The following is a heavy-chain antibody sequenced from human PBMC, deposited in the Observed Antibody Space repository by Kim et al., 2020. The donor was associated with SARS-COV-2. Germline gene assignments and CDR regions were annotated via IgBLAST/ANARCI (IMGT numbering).Heavy chain of an antibody. D-gene: IGHD3-10*01. J-gene: IGHJ4*02. CDR2: IRNKANSYTK. CDR3: ARASFSSGTYYWDY. V-gene: IGHV3-72*01. Sequence: GGSLRLSCAASGFIFSDHYMDWVRQAPGKGLEWVGRIRNKANSYTKQYAASVKGRFTISRDDSNNSLYLQMNSLKTEDTAVYYCARASFSSGTYYWDYWGQGTLVTVSS. CDR1: GFIFSDHY.